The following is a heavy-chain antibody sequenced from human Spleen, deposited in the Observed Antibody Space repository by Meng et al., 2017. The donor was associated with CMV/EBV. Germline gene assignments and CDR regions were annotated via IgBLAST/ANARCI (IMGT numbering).Heavy chain of an antibody. D-gene: IGHD3-3*01. Sequence: GGSLRLSCEASGFTFMTYSMNWVRQAPGKGLEWVSSISDRGTVIHYADSVRGRFTLSRDNAKSSLSLQMNSLRAEDTAVYYCARDSGDFWSGYPGPFDYWGQGTLVTVSS. CDR3: ARDSGDFWSGYPGPFDY. CDR2: ISDRGTVI. V-gene: IGHV3-21*01. J-gene: IGHJ4*02. CDR1: GFTFMTYS.